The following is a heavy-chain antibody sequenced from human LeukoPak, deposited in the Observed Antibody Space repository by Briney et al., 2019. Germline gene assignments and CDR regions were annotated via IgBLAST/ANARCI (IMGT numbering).Heavy chain of an antibody. CDR3: ARSPAPTRSSWLYLDY. D-gene: IGHD6-13*01. CDR2: IKQDGSEK. V-gene: IGHV3-7*02. Sequence: GGSLRLSCAPSGFTFSSYWMSWVRQAPGKGLEWVANIKQDGSEKYYVDSVKGRFTISRDDSKNTLNLQMNSLRAEDSAVYYCARSPAPTRSSWLYLDYWGQGTQVTVSS. J-gene: IGHJ4*02. CDR1: GFTFSSYW.